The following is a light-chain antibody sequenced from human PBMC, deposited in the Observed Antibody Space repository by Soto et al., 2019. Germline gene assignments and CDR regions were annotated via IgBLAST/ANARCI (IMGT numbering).Light chain of an antibody. CDR2: DAS. CDR1: QTVRXNY. J-gene: IGKJ4*01. CDR3: QQFSSYPLT. Sequence: VLTQSPCTLSLPLGERATLCCRASQTVRXNYLAWYQQKPGQAPRLLIYDASSRATGIPDRFSGGGSGTDFTLTISRLEPEDFAVYYCQQFSSYPLTFGGGTKVDSK. V-gene: IGKV3-20*01.